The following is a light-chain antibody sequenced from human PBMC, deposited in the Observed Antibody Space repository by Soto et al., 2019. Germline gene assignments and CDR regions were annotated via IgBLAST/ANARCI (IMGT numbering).Light chain of an antibody. J-gene: IGKJ5*01. CDR2: DAS. CDR3: QQYDSSPPIT. CDR1: QSVSSY. Sequence: VWTQSPATVGLSKSERATLCCRASQSVSSYLAWYQQKPGQAPRLLIYDASNRATGISDRFSGSGSGTDFTLTISRLEPEDSAVYYCQQYDSSPPITFGQGTRLEIK. V-gene: IGKV3-20*01.